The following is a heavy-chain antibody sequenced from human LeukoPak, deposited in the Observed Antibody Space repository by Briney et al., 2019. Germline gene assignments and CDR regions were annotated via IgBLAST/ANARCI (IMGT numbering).Heavy chain of an antibody. D-gene: IGHD3-16*01. V-gene: IGHV1-3*01. Sequence: GGSWKSSGKFSGYTFARDARHGVGGARGQRLEWMGWINAGNGNTKYSQKFRGRVTITRDTSASTAYMELSSLRSEDTAVYYCARDHFRTRSHWGTNWFDPWGQGTLVTVSS. J-gene: IGHJ5*02. CDR3: ARDHFRTRSHWGTNWFDP. CDR2: INAGNGNT. CDR1: GYTFARDA.